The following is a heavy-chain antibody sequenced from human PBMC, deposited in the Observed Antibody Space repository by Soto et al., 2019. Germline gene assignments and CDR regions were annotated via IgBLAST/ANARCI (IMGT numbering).Heavy chain of an antibody. D-gene: IGHD6-6*01. CDR3: AVCQCPRAARQGYYYYGMGV. CDR2: IIPIFGTA. Sequence: SVKVSCKASGGTFSSYAIRWVRPAPGQGREWMGGIIPIFGTANYAHKFQGRVTITADKSTGTAYMELSSLRSEDTAMYYCAVCQCPRAARQGYYYYGMGVGGQGTTVTVSS. J-gene: IGHJ6*02. CDR1: GGTFSSYA. V-gene: IGHV1-69*06.